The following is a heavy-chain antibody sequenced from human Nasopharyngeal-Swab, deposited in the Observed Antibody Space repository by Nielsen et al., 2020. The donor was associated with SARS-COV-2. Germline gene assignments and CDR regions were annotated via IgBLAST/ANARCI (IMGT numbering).Heavy chain of an antibody. D-gene: IGHD3-16*01. CDR3: ARERASGLVY. CDR1: GFTFDDYA. V-gene: IGHV3-9*01. J-gene: IGHJ4*02. Sequence: LRLSCAASGFTFDDYAMHWVRQAPGKGLEWVSGISWNSGTIGYADSVKGRFTISRDNAKNSLYLQMNSLRAEDTAVYYCARERASGLVYWGQGTLVTVSS. CDR2: ISWNSGTI.